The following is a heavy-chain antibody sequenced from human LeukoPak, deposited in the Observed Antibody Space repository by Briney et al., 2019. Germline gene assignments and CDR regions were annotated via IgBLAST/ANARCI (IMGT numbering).Heavy chain of an antibody. V-gene: IGHV3-30*18. J-gene: IGHJ5*02. Sequence: AGGSLRLSCAASGFTFSSYGMHWVRQAPGKGLEWVAVISYDGSNKYYADSVKGRFTISRDNSKNTLYLQMNSLRAEDTAVYYCAKISSSGSYNEVGDWFDPWGQGTLVTVSS. CDR1: GFTFSSYG. CDR2: ISYDGSNK. CDR3: AKISSSGSYNEVGDWFDP. D-gene: IGHD3-10*01.